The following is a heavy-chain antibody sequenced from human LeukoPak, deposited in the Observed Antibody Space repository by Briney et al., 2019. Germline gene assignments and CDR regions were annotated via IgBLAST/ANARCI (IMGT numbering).Heavy chain of an antibody. J-gene: IGHJ4*02. V-gene: IGHV4-59*12. D-gene: IGHD2-21*02. CDR1: GGSISSYY. CDR3: AREECGDCYSDY. CDR2: VHYNGGT. Sequence: SETLSLTCTVSGGSISSYYWSWIRQPPGKGLEWIGFVHYNGGTNYNPSLKSRVTISVDTSKNQFSLKLSSVTAADTAVYYCAREECGDCYSDYWGQGTLVTVSS.